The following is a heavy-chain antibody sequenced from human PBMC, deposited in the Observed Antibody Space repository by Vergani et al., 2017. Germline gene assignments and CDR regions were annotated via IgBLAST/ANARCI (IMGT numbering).Heavy chain of an antibody. CDR3: ARDPRGLCTATTCFPRHFDL. CDR2: ISSDSGRT. Sequence: QPQLEQSGPEVKKPGASMKISCKASGYIFTRYSISWVRQAPGQGLEWLGWISSDSGRTVSAHKVQDRVTLTTEASTTTAFLELRGLTSDDTAVYFCARDPRGLCTATTCFPRHFDLWGRGTLVVVSS. D-gene: IGHD1-1*01. CDR1: GYIFTRYS. V-gene: IGHV1-18*01. J-gene: IGHJ2*01.